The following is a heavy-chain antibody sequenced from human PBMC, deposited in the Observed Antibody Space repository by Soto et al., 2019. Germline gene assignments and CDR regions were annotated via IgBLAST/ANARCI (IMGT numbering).Heavy chain of an antibody. V-gene: IGHV4-34*01. CDR3: ARFYGYYYGSGSYYYANYYYYGMDV. CDR1: GGSFSGYY. CDR2: INHSGST. D-gene: IGHD3-10*01. Sequence: PSETLSLTCAVYGGSFSGYYWSWIRQPPGKGLEWIGEINHSGSTNYNPSLKSRVTISVDTSKNQFSLKLSSVTAADTAVYYCARFYGYYYGSGSYYYANYYYYGMDVWGQGTTVT. J-gene: IGHJ6*02.